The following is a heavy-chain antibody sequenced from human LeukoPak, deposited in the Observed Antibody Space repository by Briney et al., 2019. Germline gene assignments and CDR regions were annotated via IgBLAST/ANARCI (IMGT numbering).Heavy chain of an antibody. CDR3: ARDGDYGDYPDY. J-gene: IGHJ4*02. CDR1: GFTFSSYE. D-gene: IGHD4-17*01. CDR2: ISSSGSTI. Sequence: GGSLRLSCAASGFTFSSYEINWVGQAPGKGLGWVSYISSSGSTIYYADSVKGRLTIYRDNANNSLYLQMNSLRAEDTAVYYCARDGDYGDYPDYWGQGTLVTVSS. V-gene: IGHV3-48*03.